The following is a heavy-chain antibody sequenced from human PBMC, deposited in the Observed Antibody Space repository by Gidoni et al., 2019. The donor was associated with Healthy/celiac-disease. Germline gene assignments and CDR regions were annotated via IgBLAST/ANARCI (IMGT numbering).Heavy chain of an antibody. CDR3: ARDRRSYDRRGYYYYYMDV. D-gene: IGHD5-18*01. V-gene: IGHV1-2*02. J-gene: IGHJ6*03. CDR1: GYTFTGYY. Sequence: QVQLVQSGAEVKKPGASVKVSCKASGYTFTGYYMHWVRQAPGQGLEWMGWINPNSGGTNYAQKFQGRVTMTRDTSISTAYMELSRLRSDDTAVYYCARDRRSYDRRGYYYYYMDVWGKGTTVTVSS. CDR2: INPNSGGT.